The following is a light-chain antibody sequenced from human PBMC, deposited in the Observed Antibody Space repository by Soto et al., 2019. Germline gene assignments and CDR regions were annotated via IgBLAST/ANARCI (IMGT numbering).Light chain of an antibody. V-gene: IGKV3-11*01. CDR1: QSVSSH. Sequence: EVVLTQSPATLSLSLGERATLPCTASQSVSSHLAWYQQKPGQAPRLLIYDASNRATGIPARFSGSGSGTDFTLSISSLEPEDFAVYYCQQRDKWPVTFGGGTKVEFK. CDR3: QQRDKWPVT. J-gene: IGKJ4*01. CDR2: DAS.